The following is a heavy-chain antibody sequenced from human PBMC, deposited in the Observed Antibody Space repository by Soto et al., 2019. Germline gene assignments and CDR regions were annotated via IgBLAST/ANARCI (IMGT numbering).Heavy chain of an antibody. V-gene: IGHV3-23*01. D-gene: IGHD3-10*01. Sequence: GGSLRLSCAASGFTFSSYAMSWVRQAPGKGLEWVSAISGSGGSTYYADSVKGRFTISRDNSKNTLYLQMNSLRAEDTAVYYYAKGVLHYGSGSVLSTYWGQGTLVTVSS. CDR3: AKGVLHYGSGSVLSTY. J-gene: IGHJ4*02. CDR1: GFTFSSYA. CDR2: ISGSGGST.